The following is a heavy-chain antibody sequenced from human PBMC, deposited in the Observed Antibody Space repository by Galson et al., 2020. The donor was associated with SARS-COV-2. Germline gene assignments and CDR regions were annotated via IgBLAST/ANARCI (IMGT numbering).Heavy chain of an antibody. CDR3: ARLSNPPSQYCVDD. Sequence: GGSLRLSCAASGFTFSDYYMSWIRQAPGKGLEWVSYISSSSSYTNYADSVKGRFTISRDNAKNSLYLQMNSLRAEDTAVYYCARLSNPPSQYCVDDWGQGTLVTVSS. CDR2: ISSSSSYT. CDR1: GFTFSDYY. D-gene: IGHD4-4*01. V-gene: IGHV3-11*06. J-gene: IGHJ4*02.